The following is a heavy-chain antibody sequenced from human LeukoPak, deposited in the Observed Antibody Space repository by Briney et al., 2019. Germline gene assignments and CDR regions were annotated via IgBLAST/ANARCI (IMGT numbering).Heavy chain of an antibody. CDR2: IYPGDSDT. D-gene: IGHD4-17*01. CDR1: GYSFTSQW. CDR3: VRLHGEPTFDF. J-gene: IGHJ4*02. Sequence: GESLKISCKGSGYSFTSQWIGWVRQMPGKGLEWMGIIYPGDSDTRYSPSFQGQVTISADKSISTAYLHWNNLKASDTAIYYCVRLHGEPTFDFWGQGTLVTVSS. V-gene: IGHV5-51*01.